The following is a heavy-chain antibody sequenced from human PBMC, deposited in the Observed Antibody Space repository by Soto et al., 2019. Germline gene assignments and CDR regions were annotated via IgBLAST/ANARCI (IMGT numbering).Heavy chain of an antibody. Sequence: VGSLSLSCAGSGFTFSNYWMSWVRQAPGKGLEWVANMKKDGSQKYYVDSVKGRFTISRDNARNSLYLQMNSLRVEDTAVYYCARDWFDAWGQGTLVTVSS. CDR3: ARDWFDA. J-gene: IGHJ5*02. CDR2: MKKDGSQK. CDR1: GFTFSNYW. V-gene: IGHV3-7*01.